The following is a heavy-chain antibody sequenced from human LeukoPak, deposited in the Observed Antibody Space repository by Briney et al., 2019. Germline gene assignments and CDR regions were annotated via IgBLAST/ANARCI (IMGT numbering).Heavy chain of an antibody. CDR3: ASDPRGRGSCFY. Sequence: SVKVSCKASGGTFSSYAISWVRQAPGQGLEWMGGIVPIFGTANYAQKFQGRVTITTDESTSTAYMELSSLRSEDTAVYYCASDPRGRGSCFYWGQGTLVTVSS. CDR1: GGTFSSYA. J-gene: IGHJ4*02. V-gene: IGHV1-69*05. D-gene: IGHD2-15*01. CDR2: IVPIFGTA.